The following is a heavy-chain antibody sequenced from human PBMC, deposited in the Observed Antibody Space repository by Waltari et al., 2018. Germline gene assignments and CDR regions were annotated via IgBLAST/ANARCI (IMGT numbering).Heavy chain of an antibody. Sequence: EVQLVQSGAEVKKPGESLKISCKGSGYSFTSYWIGWVRQMPGKGLEWMGIIYPGDSDTRYSPSFQGQVTISADKSISTAYLQWSSLKASDTAMYYCARSGRYYDILTGYFDYWGQGTLVTVSS. J-gene: IGHJ4*02. CDR1: GYSFTSYW. D-gene: IGHD3-9*01. V-gene: IGHV5-51*01. CDR2: IYPGDSDT. CDR3: ARSGRYYDILTGYFDY.